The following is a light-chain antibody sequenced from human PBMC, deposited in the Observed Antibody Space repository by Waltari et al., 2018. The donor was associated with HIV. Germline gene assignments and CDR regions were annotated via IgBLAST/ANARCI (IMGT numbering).Light chain of an antibody. CDR2: GCG. V-gene: IGLV1-40*01. CDR3: QSYYNSLSGFVV. Sequence: QSVLTQPPSVSGAPGQRVTISCTGSSSNIGAGYDVHWYQQLPGTAPKLLIVGCGNRAAGFLDRFSGSKSGTAASLAITGLQAEDEADYYCQSYYNSLSGFVVFGGGTKLTVL. CDR1: SSNIGAGYD. J-gene: IGLJ2*01.